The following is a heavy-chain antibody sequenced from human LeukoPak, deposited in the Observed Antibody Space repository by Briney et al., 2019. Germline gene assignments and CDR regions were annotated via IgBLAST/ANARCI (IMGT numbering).Heavy chain of an antibody. CDR3: ARGTMTTVTYYFDY. CDR1: GGSFSGYY. V-gene: IGHV4-34*01. Sequence: SETLSLTCAVYGGSFSGYYWSWIRQPSGKGLEWIGEINHSGSTNYNPSLKSRVTISVDTSKNQFSLKLSSVTAADTAVYYCARGTMTTVTYYFDYWGQGTLVTVSS. J-gene: IGHJ4*02. D-gene: IGHD4-17*01. CDR2: INHSGST.